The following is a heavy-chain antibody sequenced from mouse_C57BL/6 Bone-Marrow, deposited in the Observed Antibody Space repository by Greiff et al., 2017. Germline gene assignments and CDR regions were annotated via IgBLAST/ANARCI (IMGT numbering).Heavy chain of an antibody. V-gene: IGHV1-81*01. CDR1: GYTFTSYG. J-gene: IGHJ4*01. D-gene: IGHD2-3*01. CDR2: IYPRSGNT. CDR3: ARSGYYEEYYYAMDY. Sequence: QVQLQQSGAELARPGASVKLSCKASGYTFTSYGISWVKQRTGQGLEWIGEIYPRSGNTYYNEQIKGKATLTADNASSTAYMELRSLTSEDSAVYFCARSGYYEEYYYAMDYWGQGTSVTVSS.